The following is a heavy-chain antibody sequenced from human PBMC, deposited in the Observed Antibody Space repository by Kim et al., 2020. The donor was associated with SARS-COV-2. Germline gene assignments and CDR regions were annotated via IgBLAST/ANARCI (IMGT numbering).Heavy chain of an antibody. Sequence: GGSLRLSCAASGFTFSSYSMNWVRQAPGKGLEWVSSISSSSSYIYYTDSVKGRFTISRDNAKNSLYLQMNSLRAEDTAVYYCARDTYDYVWGSWRDSHWYFDLWGRGTLVTVSS. CDR1: GFTFSSYS. CDR3: ARDTYDYVWGSWRDSHWYFDL. D-gene: IGHD3-16*01. V-gene: IGHV3-21*01. J-gene: IGHJ2*01. CDR2: ISSSSSYI.